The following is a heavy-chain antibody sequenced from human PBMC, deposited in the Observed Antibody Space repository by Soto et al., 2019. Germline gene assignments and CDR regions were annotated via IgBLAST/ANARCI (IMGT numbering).Heavy chain of an antibody. CDR1: GFIFTTNS. CDR2: ISSSGTFK. J-gene: IGHJ4*02. CDR3: ARDPPHGGTSSWDADS. V-gene: IGHV3-21*01. Sequence: NPGGSLRLSCEASGFIFTTNSINWVRQVPGKGLQWLSSISSSGTFKSYGDSVKGRFTISRDNAKNSLFLQMNNLSGEDTGLYYCARDPPHGGTSSWDADSWGPGTLVTVSS. D-gene: IGHD2-15*01.